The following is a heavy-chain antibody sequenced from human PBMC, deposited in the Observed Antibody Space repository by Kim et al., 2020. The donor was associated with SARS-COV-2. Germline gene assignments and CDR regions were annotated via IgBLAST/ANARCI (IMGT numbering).Heavy chain of an antibody. J-gene: IGHJ6*02. D-gene: IGHD5-12*01. CDR1: GYTFTSYG. CDR3: ARDSPYSGYDREWVVTAHLGYYGMDV. CDR2: ISGYNGNT. Sequence: ASVKVSCKASGYTFTSYGITWVRQAPGQGLEWMGWISGYNGNTHYAQKLQGRVTMTTDTSTSTAYMELRSLRSDDTAVYYCARDSPYSGYDREWVVTAHLGYYGMDVWGQGTTVTVSS. V-gene: IGHV1-18*01.